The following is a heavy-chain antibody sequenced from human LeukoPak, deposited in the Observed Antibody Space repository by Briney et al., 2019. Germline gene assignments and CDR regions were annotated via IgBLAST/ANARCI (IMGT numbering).Heavy chain of an antibody. CDR1: GFTVSSNY. V-gene: IGHV3-53*01. CDR2: IYSGGST. D-gene: IGHD6-19*01. J-gene: IGHJ6*02. Sequence: GGSLRLSCAASGFTVSSNYMSWVRQAPGKGLEWVSVIYSGGSTYYADSVKGRFTISRDNSKNTLYLQMNSLRAENTAVYYCARGMDSSGWIDYYYYGMDVWGQGTTVTVSS. CDR3: ARGMDSSGWIDYYYYGMDV.